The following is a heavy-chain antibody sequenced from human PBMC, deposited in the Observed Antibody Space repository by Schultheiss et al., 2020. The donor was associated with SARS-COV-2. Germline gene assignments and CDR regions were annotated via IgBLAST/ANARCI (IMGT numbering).Heavy chain of an antibody. CDR1: GASVSSGTYH. J-gene: IGHJ4*02. CDR3: AKVRSGLNFFDY. V-gene: IGHV4-61*01. D-gene: IGHD3-22*01. Sequence: GSLRLSCTVSGASVSSGTYHWSWIRQPPGKGLEWIGYIYFSGSTNYNPSLKSRVTISVDTSKNQFSLKLSSVTAADTAVYYCAKVRSGLNFFDYWGQGTLVTVSS. CDR2: IYFSGST.